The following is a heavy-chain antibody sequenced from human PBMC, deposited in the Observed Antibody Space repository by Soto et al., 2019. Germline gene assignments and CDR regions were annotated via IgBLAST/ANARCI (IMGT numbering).Heavy chain of an antibody. CDR1: GGSISSSSYY. D-gene: IGHD4-4*01. J-gene: IGHJ4*02. CDR3: ARLWAYSRDPFDY. CDR2: IYYSGST. Sequence: PSETLSLTCTVSGGSISSSSYYWGWIRQPPGKGLEWIGGIYYSGSTYYNPSLKSRVTISVDTSKNQFSLKLSSVTAADTAVYYCARLWAYSRDPFDYWGQGTLVTVSS. V-gene: IGHV4-39*01.